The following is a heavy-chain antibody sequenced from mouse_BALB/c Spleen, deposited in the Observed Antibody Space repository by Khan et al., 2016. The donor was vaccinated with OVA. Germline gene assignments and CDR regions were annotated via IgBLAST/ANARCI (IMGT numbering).Heavy chain of an antibody. J-gene: IGHJ3*01. D-gene: IGHD3-2*02. Sequence: EVQLVESGPGLVKPSQSLSLTCTVTGYSITSDYAWNWIRQFPGSKLEWMGYITYSGRTSYTPSLKSRISITRDTSKNQFVLQLNSVTTEDTATYYCVRGRAYWGQGTLVTVSA. CDR3: VRGRAY. CDR2: ITYSGRT. V-gene: IGHV3-2*02. CDR1: GYSITSDYA.